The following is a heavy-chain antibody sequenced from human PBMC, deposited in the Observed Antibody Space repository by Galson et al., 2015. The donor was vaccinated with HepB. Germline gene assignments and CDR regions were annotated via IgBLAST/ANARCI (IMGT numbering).Heavy chain of an antibody. CDR2: INGNNGNT. Sequence: SVKVSCKASGYTFTGYGLHWVRQAPGQSLEWKGWINGNNGNTTNSQQFQGRVTLTRDTAASTAYSELSSLRSEDTAVYYCARSGINSGNYYYYGLDVWGQGTTVTVSS. J-gene: IGHJ6*02. CDR3: ARSGINSGNYYYYGLDV. D-gene: IGHD6-25*01. V-gene: IGHV1-3*01. CDR1: GYTFTGYG.